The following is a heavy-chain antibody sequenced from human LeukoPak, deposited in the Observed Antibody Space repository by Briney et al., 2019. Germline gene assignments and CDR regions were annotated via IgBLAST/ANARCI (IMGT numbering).Heavy chain of an antibody. Sequence: ASETLSLTCSVSGDSISSSSYYWGWIRQPPGKGLEWIGSIYYSGHTYCNPSLQSRVTISVDTSRTQFSLRLSSVTATDTAVYYCARLLLGYYDSSAYWDYWGQGTLVTVSS. CDR3: ARLLLGYYDSSAYWDY. V-gene: IGHV4-39*01. CDR1: GDSISSSSYY. CDR2: IYYSGHT. D-gene: IGHD3-22*01. J-gene: IGHJ4*02.